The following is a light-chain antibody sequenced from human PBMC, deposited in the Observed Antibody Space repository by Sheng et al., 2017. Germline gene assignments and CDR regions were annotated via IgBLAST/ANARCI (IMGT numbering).Light chain of an antibody. Sequence: DIQMTQSPSSLSASVGDRVTITCRASQSISSYLNWYQQKPGKAPKLLIYAASTLQSEVPXRFSGMDLRHNFTLTISSLQPEDFATYYCQQSYSTPWTFGQGTKVEIK. CDR3: QQSYSTPWT. CDR1: QSISSY. V-gene: IGKV1-39*01. CDR2: AAS. J-gene: IGKJ1*01.